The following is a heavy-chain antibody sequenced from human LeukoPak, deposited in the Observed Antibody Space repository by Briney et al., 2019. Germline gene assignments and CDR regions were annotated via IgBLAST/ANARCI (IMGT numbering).Heavy chain of an antibody. CDR1: GFTFSSYS. Sequence: GGSLRLSCAASGFTFSSYSMNWVRQAPGKGLEWVSSISSSSSYIYYADSVKGRFTISRDNAKNSLYLQMNSLRAEDTAVYYCARADDYGDYNWFDPWGQGTLVTVSS. CDR3: ARADDYGDYNWFDP. CDR2: ISSSSSYI. D-gene: IGHD4-17*01. V-gene: IGHV3-21*01. J-gene: IGHJ5*02.